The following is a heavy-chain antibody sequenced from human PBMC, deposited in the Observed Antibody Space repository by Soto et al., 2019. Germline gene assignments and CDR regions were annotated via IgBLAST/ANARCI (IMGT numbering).Heavy chain of an antibody. J-gene: IGHJ5*01. Sequence: GASVKVSCKASGYMFTGYFIHWLRQAPGQGLEWMGWIIPNSGDTNLAQRFQGRVTMTRDTSINTAYMELNSLTSDDTAVYYCARAEEVTGTGFDPWGQGSLVTVSS. V-gene: IGHV1-2*02. CDR2: IIPNSGDT. CDR3: ARAEEVTGTGFDP. D-gene: IGHD1-20*01. CDR1: GYMFTGYF.